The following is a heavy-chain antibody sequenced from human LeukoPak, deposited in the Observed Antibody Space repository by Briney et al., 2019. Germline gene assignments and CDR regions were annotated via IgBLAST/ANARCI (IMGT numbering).Heavy chain of an antibody. Sequence: GGSLGDSCAGSGFTFSSFWMHWVRPAPGEGLGWVSRTNPDGNGTSYASSVKGLFTITRDNPKNTLYLPTNSRRAEATAVYYCAKGRDWFDPWGQGTLVTVSS. CDR1: GFTFSSFW. CDR2: TNPDGNGT. V-gene: IGHV3-74*01. CDR3: AKGRDWFDP. J-gene: IGHJ5*02.